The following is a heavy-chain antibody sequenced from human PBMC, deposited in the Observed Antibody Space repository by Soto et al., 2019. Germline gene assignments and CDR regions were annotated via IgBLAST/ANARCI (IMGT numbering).Heavy chain of an antibody. J-gene: IGHJ6*03. CDR3: AAALYSSSPDYYYYYMDV. D-gene: IGHD6-6*01. CDR1: GFTFTSSA. CDR2: IVVGSGNT. Sequence: GASVKVSCKASGFTFTSSAMQWVRQARGQRLEWIGWIVVGSGNTNYAQKFQERVTITRDMSTSTAYMELSSLRSEDTAVYYCAAALYSSSPDYYYYYMDVWGKGTTVTVSS. V-gene: IGHV1-58*02.